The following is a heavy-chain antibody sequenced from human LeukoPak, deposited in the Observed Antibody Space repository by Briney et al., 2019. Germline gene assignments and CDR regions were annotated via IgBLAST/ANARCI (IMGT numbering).Heavy chain of an antibody. J-gene: IGHJ6*02. V-gene: IGHV1-18*01. CDR3: AREPMGGQGHYYYYGMDV. CDR2: ISAYNGNT. D-gene: IGHD1-26*01. CDR1: GYTFTSCG. Sequence: EASVKVSCKASGYTFTSCGISWVRQAPGQGLEWMGWISAYNGNTNYAQKLQGRVTMTTDTSTSTAYMELRSLRSDDTAVYYCAREPMGGQGHYYYYGMDVWGQGTTVTVSS.